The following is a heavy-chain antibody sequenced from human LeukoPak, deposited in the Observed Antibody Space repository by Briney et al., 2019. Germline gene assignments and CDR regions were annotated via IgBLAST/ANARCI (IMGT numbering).Heavy chain of an antibody. D-gene: IGHD3-10*01. Sequence: PGGSLRLSCTASGFTFRSYGMHWVRQAPGKGLXXXXVIWYDGSNKYYADSVKGRFTISRDNSKNTLYLQMNSLRAEDTAVYYCARGGEFYYGSGSYYVDCWGQGTLVTVSS. CDR3: ARGGEFYYGSGSYYVDC. J-gene: IGHJ4*02. V-gene: IGHV3-33*01. CDR1: GFTFRSYG. CDR2: IWYDGSNK.